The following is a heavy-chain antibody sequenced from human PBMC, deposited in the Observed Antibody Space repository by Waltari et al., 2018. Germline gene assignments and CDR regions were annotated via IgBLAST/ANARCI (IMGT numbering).Heavy chain of an antibody. J-gene: IGHJ4*02. Sequence: QVQLVQSGAEVKKPGASVKVSCKASGYTFTGYYMHWVRQAPGQGLGWMGWINPNSGGTTYAQKFQGRVTMTRDTSISTAYMELSRLRSDDTAVYYCARSPRYYYDSSGYAGDWGQGTLVTVSS. D-gene: IGHD3-22*01. V-gene: IGHV1-2*02. CDR2: INPNSGGT. CDR1: GYTFTGYY. CDR3: ARSPRYYYDSSGYAGD.